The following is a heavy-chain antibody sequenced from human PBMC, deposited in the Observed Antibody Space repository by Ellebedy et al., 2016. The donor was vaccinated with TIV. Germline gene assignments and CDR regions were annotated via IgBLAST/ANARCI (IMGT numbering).Heavy chain of an antibody. J-gene: IGHJ4*02. CDR2: ISSSSSYI. CDR1: GFTFSSYS. D-gene: IGHD4-17*01. CDR3: ARDDYGDYGISDY. V-gene: IGHV3-21*05. Sequence: LGGSLRLSCAASGFTFSSYSMNWVRQAPGKGLEWVSYISSSSSYIYYADSVKGRFTISRDNAKNSLYLQMNSLRAEDTAVYYCARDDYGDYGISDYWGQGTLVTVSS.